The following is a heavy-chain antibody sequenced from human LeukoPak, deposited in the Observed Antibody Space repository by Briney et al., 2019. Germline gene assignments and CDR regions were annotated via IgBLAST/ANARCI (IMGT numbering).Heavy chain of an antibody. CDR1: GGSISSGSYY. V-gene: IGHV4-61*02. J-gene: IGHJ4*02. CDR2: IYTSEST. CDR3: ARDWGIAAAGIGY. D-gene: IGHD6-13*01. Sequence: PSQTLSLTCTVSGGSISSGSYYWSWIRQPAGKGLEWIGRIYTSESTNYNPSLKSRVTISVDTSKNQFSLKLSSVTAADTAVYYCARDWGIAAAGIGYWGQGTLVTVSS.